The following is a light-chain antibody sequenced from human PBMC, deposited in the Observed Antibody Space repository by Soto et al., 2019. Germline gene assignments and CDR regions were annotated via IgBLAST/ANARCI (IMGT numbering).Light chain of an antibody. J-gene: IGKJ1*01. CDR3: QQYNNWPPWT. CDR1: QSVSSN. CDR2: GAS. Sequence: EIVMTQSPATLSVSPGERATLSCRAGQSVSSNLAWYQQKPGQAPRLLIYGASIRATGIPVRFSGSGSGTEFTLTISSLQSGDFAVYYCQQYNNWPPWTFGRGTKVEIK. V-gene: IGKV3-15*01.